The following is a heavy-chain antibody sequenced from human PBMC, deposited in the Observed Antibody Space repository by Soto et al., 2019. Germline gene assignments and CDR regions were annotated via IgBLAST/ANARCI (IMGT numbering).Heavy chain of an antibody. CDR2: ISAYNGNT. J-gene: IGHJ6*03. V-gene: IGHV1-18*01. Sequence: ASVKVSCKASGYTFTSYGISWVRQAPGQGLERMGWISAYNGNTSYAQKLQGRVTMTTDTSTSTAYMELRSLRSDDTAVYYCARVYYDFWSGYYIHYYYMDVWGKGTTVTVSS. D-gene: IGHD3-3*01. CDR1: GYTFTSYG. CDR3: ARVYYDFWSGYYIHYYYMDV.